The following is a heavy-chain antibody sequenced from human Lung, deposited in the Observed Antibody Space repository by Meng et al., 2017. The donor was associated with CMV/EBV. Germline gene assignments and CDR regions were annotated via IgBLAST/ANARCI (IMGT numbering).Heavy chain of an antibody. CDR3: AKVTWGILSAFDI. CDR1: GFTFSGHA. V-gene: IGHV3-23*01. J-gene: IGHJ3*02. Sequence: GESXKISCAASGFTFSGHAMSWVRQAPGKGLEWVSSISASGASTYYADSVKGRFTISRDNSKNTLYSQMNSLRAEDTALYYCAKVTWGILSAFDIWGQGTMVTVSS. CDR2: ISASGAST. D-gene: IGHD6-13*01.